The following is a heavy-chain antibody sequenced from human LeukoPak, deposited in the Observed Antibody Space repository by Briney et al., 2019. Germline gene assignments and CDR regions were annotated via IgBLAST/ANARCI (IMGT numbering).Heavy chain of an antibody. V-gene: IGHV3-20*04. Sequence: GGSLRLSCEASGFTFDDYGMSWVRQAPGKGLEWVSGINWNGGSTGYADSVKGRFTISRDNAKNSLYLQMNSLRAEDTALYYCAREGKTSDYYYYYMDVWGKGTTVTVSS. CDR3: AREGKTSDYYYYYMDV. CDR2: INWNGGST. D-gene: IGHD4-23*01. J-gene: IGHJ6*03. CDR1: GFTFDDYG.